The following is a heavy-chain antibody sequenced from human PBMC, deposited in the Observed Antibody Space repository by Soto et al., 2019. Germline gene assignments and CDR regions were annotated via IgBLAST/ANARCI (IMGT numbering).Heavy chain of an antibody. CDR1: GGSISSGGYY. Sequence: PSETLSLTCTVSGGSISSGGYYWSWIRQHPGKGLEWIGYIYYSGSTYYNPSLKSRVTISVDTSKNQFSLKLSSVTAAATAVYYCARKSGYSYGYNYFDYWGQGTLVTVSS. CDR3: ARKSGYSYGYNYFDY. D-gene: IGHD5-18*01. V-gene: IGHV4-31*03. CDR2: IYYSGST. J-gene: IGHJ4*02.